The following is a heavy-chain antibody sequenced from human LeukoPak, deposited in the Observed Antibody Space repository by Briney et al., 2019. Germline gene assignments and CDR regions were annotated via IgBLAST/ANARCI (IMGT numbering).Heavy chain of an antibody. Sequence: SVKVSCKASGYTFTSYAISWVRQAPGQGLEWMGGIIPIFGTANYAQKFQGRVTITADESTSTAYMELSSLRSEDTAVYYCARDVREGDIPPYYYDSSPTLDAFDIWGQGTMVTVSS. J-gene: IGHJ3*02. V-gene: IGHV1-69*13. D-gene: IGHD3-22*01. CDR3: ARDVREGDIPPYYYDSSPTLDAFDI. CDR1: GYTFTSYA. CDR2: IIPIFGTA.